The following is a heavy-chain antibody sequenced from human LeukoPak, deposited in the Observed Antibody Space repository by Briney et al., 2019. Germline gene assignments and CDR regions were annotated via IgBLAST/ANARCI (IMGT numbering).Heavy chain of an antibody. CDR1: GFTFSSYG. J-gene: IGHJ2*01. V-gene: IGHV3-30*02. CDR2: IRYDGSNK. CDR3: ANPWGPGWYFDL. Sequence: GGSLRLSCAASGFTFSSYGMHWVRQAPGKGLEWVAFIRYDGSNKYYADSVKGRFTISRDNSKNTLYLQMNSLRAEDTAVYYCANPWGPGWYFDLWSRGTLVTVSS. D-gene: IGHD7-27*01.